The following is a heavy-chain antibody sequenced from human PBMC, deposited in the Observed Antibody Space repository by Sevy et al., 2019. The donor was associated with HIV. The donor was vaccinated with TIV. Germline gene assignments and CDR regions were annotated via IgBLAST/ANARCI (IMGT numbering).Heavy chain of an antibody. J-gene: IGHJ3*02. CDR3: ARGYYYFWSGYYRRDAFDI. CDR2: ISAYNGNT. Sequence: ASVKVSCTASGYTFTSYGISWVRQAPGQGLEWMGWISAYNGNTTYAQKLQGRVTLTTDTSTSTAYMELRSLRSDGTAVYYCARGYYYFWSGYYRRDAFDIWGQGTMVTVSS. D-gene: IGHD3-3*01. V-gene: IGHV1-18*01. CDR1: GYTFTSYG.